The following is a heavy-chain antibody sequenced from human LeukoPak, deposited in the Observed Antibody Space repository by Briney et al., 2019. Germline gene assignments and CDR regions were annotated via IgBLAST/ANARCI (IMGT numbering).Heavy chain of an antibody. V-gene: IGHV3-23*01. J-gene: IGHJ4*02. CDR3: AKAQQVAMVAEYYFDY. D-gene: IGHD5-18*01. Sequence: GGSLGLSCASSGITFSGYAMIWVRQAPGKGLEWVSLISGSGFRTYYADSVKGRFTISRDNSKNTLYLQMNSLRAEDTAVYYCAKAQQVAMVAEYYFDYWGQGTLVTVSS. CDR1: GITFSGYA. CDR2: ISGSGFRT.